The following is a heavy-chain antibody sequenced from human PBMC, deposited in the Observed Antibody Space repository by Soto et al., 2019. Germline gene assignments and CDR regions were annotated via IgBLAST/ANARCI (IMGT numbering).Heavy chain of an antibody. CDR1: GYTFTGYY. V-gene: IGHV1-2*02. CDR3: AREVWVNYYDSSGYYYEGAFDI. J-gene: IGHJ3*02. D-gene: IGHD3-22*01. CDR2: INPNSGGT. Sequence: ASVKVSCKASGYTFTGYYMHWVRQAPGQGLEWMGWINPNSGGTNYAQKFQGRVTMTRDTSISTAYMELSRLRSDDTAVYYCAREVWVNYYDSSGYYYEGAFDIWGQGXMVTV.